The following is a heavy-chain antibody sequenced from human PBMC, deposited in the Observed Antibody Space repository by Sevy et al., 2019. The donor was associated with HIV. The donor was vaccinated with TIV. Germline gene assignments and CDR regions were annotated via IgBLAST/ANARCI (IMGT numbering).Heavy chain of an antibody. CDR1: GGSFSGYY. V-gene: IGHV4-34*01. J-gene: IGHJ4*02. CDR3: ARGRAVNWGTGPPFDY. CDR2: NNHSGST. Sequence: SETRSLTCAVYGGSFSGYYWSWIRQPPGKGLEWIGENNHSGSTNYNPSLKSRVTISVDTSKNQFSLKLSSVTAADTDVYYCARGRAVNWGTGPPFDYWGQGTLVTVSS. D-gene: IGHD7-27*01.